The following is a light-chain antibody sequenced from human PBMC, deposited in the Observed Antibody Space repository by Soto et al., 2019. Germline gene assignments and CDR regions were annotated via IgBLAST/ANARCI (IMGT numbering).Light chain of an antibody. CDR3: CSYAGSSSDV. J-gene: IGLJ1*01. V-gene: IGLV2-23*01. CDR1: SSDVGGYDL. Sequence: QSALTQPASVSGSPGQSITISCTGSSSDVGGYDLVSWYQQHPGKAPKLMIYEGSQRPSGVSDRFSGSKSGNTASLTISGLQPEDEGDYHCCSYAGSSSDVFGTGTKVTVL. CDR2: EGS.